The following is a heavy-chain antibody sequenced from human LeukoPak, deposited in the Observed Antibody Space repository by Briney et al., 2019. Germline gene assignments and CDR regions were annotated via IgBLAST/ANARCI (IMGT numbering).Heavy chain of an antibody. J-gene: IGHJ4*02. D-gene: IGHD1-1*01. CDR3: ARPRSVSENDHGDY. CDR1: GYSFTSYW. Sequence: GESLKISCKGSGYSFTSYWIGWVRQMPGKGLEWMGITYPGDSDTRYSPSFQGQVTISADKTIRTAYLQWSSLKASDSAMYYCARPRSVSENDHGDYWGQGTQVTVPT. V-gene: IGHV5-51*01. CDR2: TYPGDSDT.